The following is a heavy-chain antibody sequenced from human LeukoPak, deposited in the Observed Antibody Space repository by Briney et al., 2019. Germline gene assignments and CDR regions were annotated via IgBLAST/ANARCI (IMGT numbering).Heavy chain of an antibody. J-gene: IGHJ6*02. CDR3: ARHGRTSYGMGV. CDR1: GGSISSYS. V-gene: IGHV4-59*08. CDR2: FFYSGST. D-gene: IGHD4-17*01. Sequence: PSETLSLTCTVSGGSISSYSWSWIRQPPGKRLEWIGYFFYSGSTNYNPSLHSRVTISVDTSKNQFSLKLDSVTAADTAVYYCARHGRTSYGMGVWGQGTTVTVSS.